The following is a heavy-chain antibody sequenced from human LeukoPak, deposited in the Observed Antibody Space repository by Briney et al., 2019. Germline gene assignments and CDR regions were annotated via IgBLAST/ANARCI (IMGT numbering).Heavy chain of an antibody. J-gene: IGHJ4*02. D-gene: IGHD5-18*01. CDR3: ARVDTGYYYFDY. CDR2: INHSGST. V-gene: IGHV4-34*01. Sequence: PSETLSLTCAVYGGSFSGYYWSWIRQPPGKGLEWIGEINHSGSTNYNPSLKSRVTISVDTSKNQFSLKLSSVTAADTAVYYCARVDTGYYYFDYWGQGTLVTVSS. CDR1: GGSFSGYY.